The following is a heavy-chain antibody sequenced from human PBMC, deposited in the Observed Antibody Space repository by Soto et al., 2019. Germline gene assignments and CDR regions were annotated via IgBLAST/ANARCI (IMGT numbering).Heavy chain of an antibody. Sequence: PGGSLRLCCEVSGFTFNNYGMNWVRQAPDKELEWVSTIGRGGDTYYADSVKGRFTISRDNSKNTLFLQMNSLRAEDTALYFCAKDGTTGGIHYYGMDVWGQGTTVTVSS. J-gene: IGHJ6*02. CDR3: AKDGTTGGIHYYGMDV. CDR2: IGRGGDT. CDR1: GFTFNNYG. D-gene: IGHD2-15*01. V-gene: IGHV3-23*01.